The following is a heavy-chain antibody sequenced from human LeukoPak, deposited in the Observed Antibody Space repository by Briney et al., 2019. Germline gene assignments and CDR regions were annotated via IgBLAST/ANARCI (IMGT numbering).Heavy chain of an antibody. J-gene: IGHJ4*02. CDR3: ASGAYDSSGYSFDY. CDR1: GFTFSSSA. V-gene: IGHV4-34*01. Sequence: GSLRLSCAASGFTFSSSAMSWIRQPPGKGLEWIGEINHSGSTNYNPSLKSRVTISVDTSKNQFSLKLSSVTAADTAVYYCASGAYDSSGYSFDYWGQGTLVTVSS. CDR2: INHSGST. D-gene: IGHD3-22*01.